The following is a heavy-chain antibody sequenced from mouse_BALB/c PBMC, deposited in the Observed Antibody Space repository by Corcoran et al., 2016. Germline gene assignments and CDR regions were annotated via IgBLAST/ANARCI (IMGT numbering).Heavy chain of an antibody. CDR2: IWWDDVK. V-gene: IGHV8-8*01. CDR1: GFSLSTSGLG. Sequence: QVTLKESGPGILQPSQTLSLTCSFSGFSLSTSGLGVGWIRQPSGKGLEWLAHIWWDDVKRYNPALKSRLTISKDTSSSQVILKTDSVDTANTATYYCAGIDDYWYFDVWGAGTTVTVSS. CDR3: AGIDDYWYFDV. D-gene: IGHD2-3*01. J-gene: IGHJ1*01.